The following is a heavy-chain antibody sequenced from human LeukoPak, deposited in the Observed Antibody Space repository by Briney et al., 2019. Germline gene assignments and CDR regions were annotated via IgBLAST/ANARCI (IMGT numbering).Heavy chain of an antibody. Sequence: SETLSLTCTVSGGSISSSSYYWGWIRQPPGKGLEWIGSIYYSGSTYYNPSLKSRVTISVDTSKNQFSLNLRSVTAADTAVYYCARGATPFDYWGQGTLVTVSS. CDR1: GGSISSSSYY. V-gene: IGHV4-39*07. CDR3: ARGATPFDY. J-gene: IGHJ4*02. CDR2: IYYSGST. D-gene: IGHD5-24*01.